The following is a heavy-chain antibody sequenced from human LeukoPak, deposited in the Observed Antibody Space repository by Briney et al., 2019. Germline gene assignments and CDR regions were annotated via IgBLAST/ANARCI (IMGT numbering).Heavy chain of an antibody. J-gene: IGHJ4*02. V-gene: IGHV1-2*02. Sequence: ASVKVSCKASGYTFTGYYMHWVRQAPGQGLEWMGWINPNRGGTNYAQKFQGRVTMTRDTSISTAYMELSRLRSDDTAVYYCARDPYNYYDSSGYYYVGRYFDYWGQGTLVTVSS. CDR1: GYTFTGYY. D-gene: IGHD3-22*01. CDR3: ARDPYNYYDSSGYYYVGRYFDY. CDR2: INPNRGGT.